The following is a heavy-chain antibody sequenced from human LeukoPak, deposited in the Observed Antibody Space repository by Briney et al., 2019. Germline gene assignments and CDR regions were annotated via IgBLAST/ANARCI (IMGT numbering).Heavy chain of an antibody. CDR3: ARSHASYSSSWDFSYYFNY. CDR1: GFTFSSYW. V-gene: IGHV3-74*01. Sequence: PGGSLRLSCAASGFTFSSYWMHWVRQAPGKGLVWVSRLSSDGSNTRYADSVKGRFTISRDNAMNTLYLQMDSLRAEDTAVYYCARSHASYSSSWDFSYYFNYWGQGTLVTVSS. J-gene: IGHJ4*02. CDR2: LSSDGSNT. D-gene: IGHD6-13*01.